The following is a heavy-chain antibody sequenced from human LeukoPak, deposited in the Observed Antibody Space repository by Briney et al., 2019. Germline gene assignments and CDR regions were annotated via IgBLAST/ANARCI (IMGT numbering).Heavy chain of an antibody. V-gene: IGHV3-23*01. CDR1: VFTFSSSS. Sequence: GGSLRLSCAASVFTFSSSSMSWVRQAPWKGLEWVSDISNNGGYTYYADSVQGRFTISRDNSKSTLCLQMNSLRAEDTAVYYCAKQLGYCSDGSCYFPYWGQGTLVTVSS. J-gene: IGHJ4*02. D-gene: IGHD2-15*01. CDR3: AKQLGYCSDGSCYFPY. CDR2: ISNNGGYT.